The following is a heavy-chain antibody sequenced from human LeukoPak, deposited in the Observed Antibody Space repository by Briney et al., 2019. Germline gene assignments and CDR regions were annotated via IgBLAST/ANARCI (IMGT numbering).Heavy chain of an antibody. Sequence: ASVKVSCKASGGTFSSYAISWARQAPGQGLEWMGGIIPIFGTANYAQKFQGRVTITADESTSTAYMELSSLRSEDTAVYYCARDRGSYQAAQFNWFDPWGQGTLVTVSS. CDR3: ARDRGSYQAAQFNWFDP. CDR1: GGTFSSYA. V-gene: IGHV1-69*01. CDR2: IIPIFGTA. J-gene: IGHJ5*02. D-gene: IGHD2-15*01.